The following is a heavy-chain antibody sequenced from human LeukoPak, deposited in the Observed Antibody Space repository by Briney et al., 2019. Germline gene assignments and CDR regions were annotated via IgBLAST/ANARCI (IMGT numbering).Heavy chain of an antibody. CDR3: ARDSLRGFYDTSGYRFDY. CDR2: ISSSSSTI. J-gene: IGHJ4*02. D-gene: IGHD3-22*01. Sequence: PGGSLRLSCAASGFTFSSYSMNWVRQAPGKGLEWVSYISSSSSTIYYADSVKGRFTISRDNAKNSLYLQMESLRDEDTAVYYCARDSLRGFYDTSGYRFDYWGQGTLVIVSS. CDR1: GFTFSSYS. V-gene: IGHV3-48*02.